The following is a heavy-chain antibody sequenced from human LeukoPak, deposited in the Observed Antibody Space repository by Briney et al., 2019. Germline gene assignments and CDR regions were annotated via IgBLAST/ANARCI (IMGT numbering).Heavy chain of an antibody. D-gene: IGHD6-13*01. CDR1: GGTFSSYA. CDR2: IIPIFGTA. V-gene: IGHV1-69*05. CDR3: ARGSSSWYYYYYYMDV. Sequence: SVKVSCKASGGTFSSYAIRWVRQAPGQGLEWMGGIIPIFGTANYAQKFQGRVTITTDESTSTAYMELSSLRSEDTAVYYCARGSSSWYYYYYYMDVWGKGTTVTVSS. J-gene: IGHJ6*03.